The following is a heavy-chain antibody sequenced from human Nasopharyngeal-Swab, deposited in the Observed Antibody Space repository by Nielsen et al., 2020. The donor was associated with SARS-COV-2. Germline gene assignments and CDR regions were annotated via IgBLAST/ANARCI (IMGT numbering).Heavy chain of an antibody. D-gene: IGHD3-22*01. CDR1: GFTFTSSA. CDR2: IVVGSGNT. Sequence: SVKVSCKASGFTFTSSAVQWVRQPRGQRLEWIGWIVVGSGNTNYAQKFQERVTITRDMSTSTAYMELSSLRSEDTAVYYCAAAASYDSSGYYSDYWGQGTLVTVSS. J-gene: IGHJ4*02. V-gene: IGHV1-58*01. CDR3: AAAASYDSSGYYSDY.